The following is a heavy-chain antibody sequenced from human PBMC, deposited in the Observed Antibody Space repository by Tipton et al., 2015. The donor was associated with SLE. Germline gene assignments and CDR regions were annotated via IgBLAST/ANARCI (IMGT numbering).Heavy chain of an antibody. CDR2: MNPNSGNT. CDR3: ARRYSYGYLDYYYGMDV. J-gene: IGHJ6*02. CDR1: GYTFTSYD. Sequence: QSGAEVKKPGASVKVSCNASGYTFTSYDINWVRQATGQGLEWTGWMNPNSGNTGYAQKFQGRVTMTRNTSISTAYMELSSLRSEDTAVYYCARRYSYGYLDYYYGMDVWGQGTTVTVSS. V-gene: IGHV1-8*01. D-gene: IGHD5-18*01.